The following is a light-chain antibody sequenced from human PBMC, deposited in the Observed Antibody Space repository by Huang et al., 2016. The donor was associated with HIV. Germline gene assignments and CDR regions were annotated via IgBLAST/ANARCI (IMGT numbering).Light chain of an antibody. CDR1: QSLLHSHGYHY. V-gene: IGKV2-28*01. J-gene: IGKJ5*01. CDR3: MQALQTPRT. CDR2: LSS. Sequence: IVITQSPLSLPVTPGEPASISCRSSQSLLHSHGYHYLDWYRQKPGKAPQLLFSLSSIRASGVPDRFSGSGSVTDFTLKISRVEAEDVGIYFCMQALQTPRTFGQGTRLEIK.